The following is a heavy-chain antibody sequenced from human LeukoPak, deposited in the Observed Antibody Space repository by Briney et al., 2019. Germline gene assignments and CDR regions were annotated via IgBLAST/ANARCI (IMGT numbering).Heavy chain of an antibody. J-gene: IGHJ4*02. V-gene: IGHV3-21*01. D-gene: IGHD6-19*01. CDR2: IRSSSSYI. CDR1: GFTFSSYS. Sequence: GGSLRLSCAASGFTFSSYSMNWVRQAPGKGLEWVSFIRSSSSYIYYADSVKGRFTISRDNAKNSLYLQMNSLRAEDTAVYYCARPGIAVAGEFLDYWGQGTLVTVSS. CDR3: ARPGIAVAGEFLDY.